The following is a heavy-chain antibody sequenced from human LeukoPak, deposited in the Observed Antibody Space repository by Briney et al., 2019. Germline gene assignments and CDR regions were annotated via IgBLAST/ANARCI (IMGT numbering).Heavy chain of an antibody. J-gene: IGHJ4*01. CDR2: IRFDGSNK. CDR3: AKGLQTPQYSDH. CDR1: GFTFSSYG. D-gene: IGHD2-15*01. V-gene: IGHV3-30*02. Sequence: PGGSLRLSCTASGFTFSSYGMHWVRQAPGKGLEWVTFIRFDGSNKYYADSVKGRFTISRDNSKNTLDLQMNSLRAEDTAVYYCAKGLQTPQYSDHWGQGTLVTVSS.